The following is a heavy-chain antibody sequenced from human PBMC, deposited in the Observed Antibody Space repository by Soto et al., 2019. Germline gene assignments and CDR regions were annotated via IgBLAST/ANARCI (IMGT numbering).Heavy chain of an antibody. D-gene: IGHD6-13*01. CDR3: AKDRLEGSSWYFDY. CDR2: ISYDGSNK. V-gene: IGHV3-30-3*01. Sequence: GGSLRLSCAASGFTFNSYTMHWVRQAPGKGLEWVAVISYDGSNKYYADSVKGRFTISRDNSKNTLYLQMNSLRAEDTAVYYCAKDRLEGSSWYFDYWGQGTLVTVSS. J-gene: IGHJ4*02. CDR1: GFTFNSYT.